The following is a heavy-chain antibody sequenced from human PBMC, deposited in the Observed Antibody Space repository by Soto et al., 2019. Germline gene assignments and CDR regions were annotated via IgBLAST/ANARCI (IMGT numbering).Heavy chain of an antibody. CDR2: ISCGGSIT. CDR3: AKTIRGGYSSSWYYFDH. Sequence: GSLRLSCAASGFTFTNYAMTWVRQAPGKGLEWVPTISCGGSITYYADSLKGRFTISRDNSKNTLYLQINSLRAEDTAVYYCAKTIRGGYSSSWYYFDHWGQGT. J-gene: IGHJ4*02. V-gene: IGHV3-23*01. CDR1: GFTFTNYA. D-gene: IGHD6-13*01.